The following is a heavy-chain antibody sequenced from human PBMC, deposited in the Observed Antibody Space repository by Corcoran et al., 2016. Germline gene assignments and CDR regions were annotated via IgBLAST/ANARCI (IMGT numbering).Heavy chain of an antibody. V-gene: IGHV3-30*18. J-gene: IGHJ3*02. CDR3: AKDQRGSGRDAFDI. CDR2: ISSDGSNK. CDR1: GFTFSSYG. D-gene: IGHD3-3*01. Sequence: QVQLVESGGGVVQPGRSLRLSCAASGFTFSSYGMHWVRQAPGKGLEWVAVISSDGSNKYYADSVKGRFTISRYNSKNTLYLQMNILRVEDTAVYYCAKDQRGSGRDAFDIWGQGTMVTVSS.